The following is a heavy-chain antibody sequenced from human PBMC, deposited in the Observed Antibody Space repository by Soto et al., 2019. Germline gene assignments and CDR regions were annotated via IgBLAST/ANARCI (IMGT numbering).Heavy chain of an antibody. V-gene: IGHV4-59*08. CDR1: GGSISRYY. CDR2: IYYSGST. D-gene: IGHD1-26*01. Sequence: SETLSLTCTVSGGSISRYYWSWSRQPPGKGLEWIGCIYYSGSTNYNPSLKSRLTISVDTSKNQFSLKLSSVTAADTAVYYCARPSGSYLYYFDYWGQGTLVTVSS. J-gene: IGHJ4*02. CDR3: ARPSGSYLYYFDY.